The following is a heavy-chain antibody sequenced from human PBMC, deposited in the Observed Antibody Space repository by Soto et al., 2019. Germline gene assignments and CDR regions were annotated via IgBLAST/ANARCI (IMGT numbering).Heavy chain of an antibody. V-gene: IGHV3-74*01. D-gene: IGHD3-3*01. CDR3: VRGDFWSGGYHYYAMDV. Sequence: GSLRLSCAGSGYTLSGYWMHWVRQGPGKGLVWVSHIKSDGSSSSYADSVKGRFTISRDNAKNTLYLQMNSLRAEDTAVYYCVRGDFWSGGYHYYAMDVWGQGTTVTVSS. CDR2: IKSDGSSS. J-gene: IGHJ6*02. CDR1: GYTLSGYW.